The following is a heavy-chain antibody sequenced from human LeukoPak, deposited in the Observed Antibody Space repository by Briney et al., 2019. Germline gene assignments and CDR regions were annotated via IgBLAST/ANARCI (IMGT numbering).Heavy chain of an antibody. CDR2: IIPIFGTA. J-gene: IGHJ3*02. CDR1: GGTFSSYA. CDR3: AIEDSSGYSEVAFDI. V-gene: IGHV1-69*01. Sequence: SVKVSCKASGGTFSSYAISWVRQAPGQGLEWMGWIIPIFGTANYAQKFQGRVTITAHESTRTAYMELSSLRSEDTAVYYCAIEDSSGYSEVAFDIWGQGTMVTVSS. D-gene: IGHD3-22*01.